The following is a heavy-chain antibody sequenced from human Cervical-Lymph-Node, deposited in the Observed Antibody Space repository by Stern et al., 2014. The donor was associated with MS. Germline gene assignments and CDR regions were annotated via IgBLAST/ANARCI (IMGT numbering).Heavy chain of an antibody. CDR2: ISAYNGNT. J-gene: IGHJ6*02. D-gene: IGHD3-16*01. CDR3: ARAMRGHGGYYYGMDV. Sequence: QVQLVQSGAEVKKPGASVKVSCKASGYTFTSYGISWVRQAPGKGLEGMGWISAYNGNTNYAQKLQGRVTMTTDTSTSTAYMELRSLRSDDTAVYYCARAMRGHGGYYYGMDVWGQGTTVTVSS. CDR1: GYTFTSYG. V-gene: IGHV1-18*01.